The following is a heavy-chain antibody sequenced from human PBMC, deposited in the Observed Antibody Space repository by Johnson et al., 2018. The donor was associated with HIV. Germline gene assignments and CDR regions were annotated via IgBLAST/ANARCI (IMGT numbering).Heavy chain of an antibody. CDR1: GFTFSSYA. CDR3: ARSPRAAEGAFDI. D-gene: IGHD6-13*01. Sequence: QVLLVESGGGVVQPGRSLRLSCAASGFTFSSYAMHWVRQAPGKGLEWVAVISYDGSNQYYADSVKGRFTISRDNSKNTLYLQMNSLRAEDTAVYYCARSPRAAEGAFDIWGQGTMVTVSS. CDR2: ISYDGSNQ. J-gene: IGHJ3*02. V-gene: IGHV3-30*04.